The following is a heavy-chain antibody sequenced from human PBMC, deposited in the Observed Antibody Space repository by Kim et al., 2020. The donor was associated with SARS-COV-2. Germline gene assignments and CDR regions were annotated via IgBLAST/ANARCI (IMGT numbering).Heavy chain of an antibody. CDR1: GYTFTSYG. CDR2: ISAYNGNT. CDR3: ARITYDYDSSGYYYYFDY. D-gene: IGHD3-22*01. V-gene: IGHV1-18*01. J-gene: IGHJ4*02. Sequence: ASVKVSCKASGYTFTSYGISWVRQAPGQGLEWMGWISAYNGNTNYAQKLQGRVTMTTDTSTSTAYMELRSLRSDDTAVYYCARITYDYDSSGYYYYFDYWGQGTLVTDSS.